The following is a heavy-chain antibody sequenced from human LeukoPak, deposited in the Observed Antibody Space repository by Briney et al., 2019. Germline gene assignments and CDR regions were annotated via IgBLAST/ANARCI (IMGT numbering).Heavy chain of an antibody. CDR3: AGGSPPDY. V-gene: IGHV3-30-3*01. CDR2: ISYDGSNK. J-gene: IGHJ4*02. CDR1: GLTFSGYA. Sequence: GGSLRLSCAASGLTFSGYAMYWVRQAPGKGLEWVAVISYDGSNKYYADSVKGRFTISRDNSKNTLYLQMNSLRTEDTAVYYCAGGSPPDYWGQGTLVTVSS.